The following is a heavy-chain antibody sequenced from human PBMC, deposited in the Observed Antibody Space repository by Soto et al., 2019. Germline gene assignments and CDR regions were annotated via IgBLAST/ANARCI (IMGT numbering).Heavy chain of an antibody. Sequence: SCKASGGTFSSYAISWVRQAPGQGLEWMGGIIPIFGTANYAQKFQGRVTITADESTSTAYMELSSLRSEDTAVYYCARTYYDILTGYPNWFDPWGQGTLVTVSS. CDR2: IIPIFGTA. CDR1: GGTFSSYA. CDR3: ARTYYDILTGYPNWFDP. D-gene: IGHD3-9*01. J-gene: IGHJ5*02. V-gene: IGHV1-69*01.